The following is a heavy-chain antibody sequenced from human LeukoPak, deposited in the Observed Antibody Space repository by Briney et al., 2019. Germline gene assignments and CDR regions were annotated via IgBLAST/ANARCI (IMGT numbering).Heavy chain of an antibody. J-gene: IGHJ4*02. D-gene: IGHD2-15*01. CDR2: INHSGGT. CDR1: GGSFSGYY. CDR3: GGWMVEAIDY. V-gene: IGHV4-34*01. Sequence: TSETLSLTCAVYGGSFSGYYWSWIRQPPGKGLEWIGEINHSGGTNYNPSLKSRVTISVDTSKNQFSLKLSSVTAADTAVYYCGGWMVEAIDYWGQGTLVTVSS.